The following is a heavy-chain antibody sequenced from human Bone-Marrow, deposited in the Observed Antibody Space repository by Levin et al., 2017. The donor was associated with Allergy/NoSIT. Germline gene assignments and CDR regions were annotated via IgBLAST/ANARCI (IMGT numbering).Heavy chain of an antibody. CDR2: IYPGDSDT. D-gene: IGHD2-15*01. Sequence: GESLKISCKGSGYNFATSWIGWVRQMPEKGLEWMGVIYPGDSDTRYSPSFQDQVTISADKSINTAYLQWSSLKASDTAMYYCARRCSGGSCYSGNSYGMDVWGQGTTVIVSS. CDR3: ARRCSGGSCYSGNSYGMDV. J-gene: IGHJ6*02. V-gene: IGHV5-51*01. CDR1: GYNFATSW.